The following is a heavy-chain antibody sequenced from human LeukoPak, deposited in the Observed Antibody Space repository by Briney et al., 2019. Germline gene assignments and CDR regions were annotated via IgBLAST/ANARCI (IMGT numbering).Heavy chain of an antibody. V-gene: IGHV3-23*01. CDR2: ISGSGGST. CDR1: GFTFSSYV. D-gene: IGHD2-2*02. CDR3: AKVGYCSSTSCYREIGY. J-gene: IGHJ4*02. Sequence: PGRSLTLSCAASGFTFSSYVLHWVRQAGGKGLEWVSAISGSGGSTYYADSVKGRFTISRDNSKNTLYLQMNSLRAEDTAVYYCAKVGYCSSTSCYREIGYWGQGTLVTVSS.